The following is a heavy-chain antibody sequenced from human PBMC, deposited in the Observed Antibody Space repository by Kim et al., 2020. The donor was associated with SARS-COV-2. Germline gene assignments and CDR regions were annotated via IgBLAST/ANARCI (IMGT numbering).Heavy chain of an antibody. J-gene: IGHJ4*02. CDR1: GFTFSSYG. V-gene: IGHV3-33*01. D-gene: IGHD6-19*01. CDR2: IWYDGSNK. Sequence: GGSLRLSCAASGFTFSSYGMHWVRQAPGKGLEWVAVIWYDGSNKYYADSVKGRFTISRDNSKNTLYLQMNSLRAEDTAVYYCARYSGRYGWDYFDYWGQGTLVTVSS. CDR3: ARYSGRYGWDYFDY.